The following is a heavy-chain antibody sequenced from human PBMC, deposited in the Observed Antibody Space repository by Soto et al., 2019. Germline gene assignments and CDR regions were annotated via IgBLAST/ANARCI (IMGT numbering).Heavy chain of an antibody. CDR2: INPSGGST. Sequence: QVQLVQSGAEVKKPGASVKVSCKASGYTFTSYYMHWVRQAPGQGLEWMGIINPSGGSTSYATKFRGRDTMHRETSTSTVYMELSSLRSEDTAVYYCASGRLKRWRGVNSGQFDAWGQGTLVTVSS. CDR1: GYTFTSYY. CDR3: ASGRLKRWRGVNSGQFDA. D-gene: IGHD3-10*01. V-gene: IGHV1-46*01. J-gene: IGHJ5*02.